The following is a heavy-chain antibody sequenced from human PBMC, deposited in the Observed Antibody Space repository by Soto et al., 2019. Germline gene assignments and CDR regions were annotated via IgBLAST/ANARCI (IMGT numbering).Heavy chain of an antibody. J-gene: IGHJ4*02. CDR2: INHSGIT. Sequence: QVQLQQWGAGLLKPSETLSLTCAVYGGSFSGYYWNWIRQPPGKGLEWIGEINHSGITNYNPSHKSQVTISLDTSKSQFSLKMSSVTAADTAVYYCAVDGARIGYWGPGTLVTVSS. V-gene: IGHV4-34*01. D-gene: IGHD2-15*01. CDR3: AVDGARIGY. CDR1: GGSFSGYY.